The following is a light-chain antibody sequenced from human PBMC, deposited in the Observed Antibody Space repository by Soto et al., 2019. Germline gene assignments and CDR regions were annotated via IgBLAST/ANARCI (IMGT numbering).Light chain of an antibody. Sequence: QSVLTQPPSASGTPGQRVTISCSGSTSSIGSNYVYWYQQLPVTAPKLLIYSNNQRPSGVPDRFSGSKSGTSASLAISGLQSEDEADYDCAAWDDSLSGLVFGGGTKVTVL. CDR1: TSSIGSNY. CDR3: AAWDDSLSGLV. V-gene: IGLV1-47*01. J-gene: IGLJ2*01. CDR2: SNN.